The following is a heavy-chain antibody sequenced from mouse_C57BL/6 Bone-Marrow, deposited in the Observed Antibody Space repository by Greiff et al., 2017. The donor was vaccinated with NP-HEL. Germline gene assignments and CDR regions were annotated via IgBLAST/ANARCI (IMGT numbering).Heavy chain of an antibody. CDR2: ISYDGSN. J-gene: IGHJ1*03. Sequence: EVQLVESGPGLVKPSQSLSLTCSVTGYSITSGYYWNWIRQFPGNILEWMGYISYDGSNNYNPSLKNRISITRDTSKNQFFLKLKSVTTEDTATYYCARDLAHWYFDVWGTGTTVTVSS. CDR3: ARDLAHWYFDV. CDR1: GYSITSGYY. V-gene: IGHV3-6*01.